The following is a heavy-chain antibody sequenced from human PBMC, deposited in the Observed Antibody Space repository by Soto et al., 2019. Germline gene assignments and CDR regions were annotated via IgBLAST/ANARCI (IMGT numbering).Heavy chain of an antibody. D-gene: IGHD2-21*02. CDR2: LQTDGSHP. V-gene: IGHV3-74*01. J-gene: IGHJ4*02. Sequence: GGSLRLSCAASGFTFSNAWMHRVRQAPGEGLMWVSRLQTDGSHPDYADSVKGRFTISRDNAKNTLYLQMNNLRAEDTAVYYCARGGDPDYWGQGTLVTVSS. CDR3: ARGGDPDY. CDR1: GFTFSNAW.